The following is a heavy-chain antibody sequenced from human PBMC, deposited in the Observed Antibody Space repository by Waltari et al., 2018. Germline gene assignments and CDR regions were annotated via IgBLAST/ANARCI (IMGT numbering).Heavy chain of an antibody. V-gene: IGHV3-53*01. CDR2: MYRDGGA. CDR3: ATPLTGRAY. Sequence: EVKLVESGGGLIQPGGSLRLSCAASGFTVNNNYMSWVRQAPGKGLECVSLMYRDGGAYYAESVKGRFTISRDNSKNTVYLQMDSLRADDTAVYYCATPLTGRAYWGQGTLVTVSS. J-gene: IGHJ4*02. CDR1: GFTVNNNY.